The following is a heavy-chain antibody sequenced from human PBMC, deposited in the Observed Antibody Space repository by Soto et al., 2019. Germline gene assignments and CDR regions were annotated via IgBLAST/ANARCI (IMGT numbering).Heavy chain of an antibody. Sequence: SGPTLVNPAQTLTLTCTFSGFSLTTSGVGVGWIRQPPGKALEWLALIFWNDDERYSPSLKSRLTITKDTSKNQVVLTMTNMDPVDTATYYCAHSFKFKSWETQNYDFWSGFPHNWFDPWGQGTLVTVSS. CDR3: AHSFKFKSWETQNYDFWSGFPHNWFDP. V-gene: IGHV2-5*01. CDR1: GFSLTTSGVG. CDR2: IFWNDDE. D-gene: IGHD3-3*01. J-gene: IGHJ5*02.